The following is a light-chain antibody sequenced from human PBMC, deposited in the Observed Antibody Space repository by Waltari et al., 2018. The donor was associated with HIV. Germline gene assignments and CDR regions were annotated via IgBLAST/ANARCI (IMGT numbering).Light chain of an antibody. V-gene: IGLV2-8*01. CDR2: EVF. CDR1: TSALGTYNY. J-gene: IGLJ2*01. Sequence: QSALTQPPSASGSPGQSVTISCPGKTSALGTYNYVSWYQQHPGKAPKLMIYEVFKRPSGVPDRFSGSKSGNTASLTVSGLQAEDEADYYCTSYAGRNTFVFGGGTKLTVL. CDR3: TSYAGRNTFV.